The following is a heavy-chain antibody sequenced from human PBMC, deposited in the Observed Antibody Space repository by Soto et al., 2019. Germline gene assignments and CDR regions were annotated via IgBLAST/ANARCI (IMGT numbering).Heavy chain of an antibody. CDR2: IIPGIGTT. CDR3: ASGWVGYSGYDYYYYGMDV. V-gene: IGHV1-69*05. D-gene: IGHD5-12*01. Sequence: SVKVSCKASGGTFSSYAISWVRQAPGQRLEWMGWIIPGIGTTNYAQKFQGRVTITRDTSASTAYMELSSLRSEDTAVYYCASGWVGYSGYDYYYYGMDVWGQGTTVTVSS. CDR1: GGTFSSYA. J-gene: IGHJ6*02.